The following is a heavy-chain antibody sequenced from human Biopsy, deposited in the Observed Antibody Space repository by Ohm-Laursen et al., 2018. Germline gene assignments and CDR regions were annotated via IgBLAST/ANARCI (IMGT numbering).Heavy chain of an antibody. CDR3: ARDRDRRGWFDP. J-gene: IGHJ5*02. V-gene: IGHV4-4*07. D-gene: IGHD1-14*01. Sequence: SDTLSLTWTVSGGSLSSYSWSWIRQPAGKGLEWIGQIYTSGITNYNPSLKSRVTMSVDTSKNKFPLRVSSVTAADTAVYYCARDRDRRGWFDPWGQGTLVTVSS. CDR1: GGSLSSYS. CDR2: IYTSGIT.